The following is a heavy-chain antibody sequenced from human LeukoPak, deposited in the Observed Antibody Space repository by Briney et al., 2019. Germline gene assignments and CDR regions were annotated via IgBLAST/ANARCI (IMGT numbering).Heavy chain of an antibody. D-gene: IGHD2-8*01. V-gene: IGHV3-30*02. CDR2: IRYDGSNK. CDR1: GYTFSSYG. J-gene: IGHJ1*01. CDR3: AKDSMLSPTPEYFQH. Sequence: GGSLRLSCAASGYTFSSYGMHWVRQAPGKGLEWVAFIRYDGSNKYYADSVKGRFTISRDNSKNTLYLQMNSLRAEDTAVYYCAKDSMLSPTPEYFQHWGQGTLVTVSS.